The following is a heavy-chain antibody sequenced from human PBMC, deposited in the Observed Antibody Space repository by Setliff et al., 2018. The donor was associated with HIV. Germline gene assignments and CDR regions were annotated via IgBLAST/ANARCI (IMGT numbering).Heavy chain of an antibody. CDR3: ARDVTVRLSVEYYFDY. Sequence: TGGTLRLSCAASGFTFTTYAMHWGRQAPGQGLERVAVITIYDGSETYYADSVKGRFTISRDNSKNMLYLEMNSLRAEDTAIYYCARDVTVRLSVEYYFDYWGQGTLVTVSS. CDR2: ITIYDGSET. J-gene: IGHJ4*02. D-gene: IGHD2-15*01. V-gene: IGHV3-30*04. CDR1: GFTFTTYA.